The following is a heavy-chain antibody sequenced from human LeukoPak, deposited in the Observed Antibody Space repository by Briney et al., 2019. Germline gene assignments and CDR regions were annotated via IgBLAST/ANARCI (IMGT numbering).Heavy chain of an antibody. V-gene: IGHV1-2*04. D-gene: IGHD1-26*01. CDR1: GYTFTGYY. CDR2: INPNSGGT. J-gene: IGHJ6*02. CDR3: ARDPIRVGATYYYYYYGMDV. Sequence: ASVKVSCKASGYTFTGYYMHWVRQAPGQGLEWMGWINPNSGGTNYAQKFQGWVTMTRDTSISTAYMELSRLRSDDTAVYYCARDPIRVGATYYYYYYGMDVWGQGTTVTVSS.